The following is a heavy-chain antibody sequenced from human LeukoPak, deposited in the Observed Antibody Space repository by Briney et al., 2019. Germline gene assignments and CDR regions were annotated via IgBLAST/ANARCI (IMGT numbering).Heavy chain of an antibody. J-gene: IGHJ4*02. CDR3: VRHISANTGYFDS. Sequence: SETLSLTCTVSGDSISSGSYYWGWIRQTPGKGLEWIGSIYYSGDSYYNPSLKSRAAIFVDTSRDQFSLDLSYVTAADSALYYCVRHISANTGYFDSCGQGTLVTVSS. CDR2: IYYSGDS. CDR1: GDSISSGSYY. V-gene: IGHV4-39*01.